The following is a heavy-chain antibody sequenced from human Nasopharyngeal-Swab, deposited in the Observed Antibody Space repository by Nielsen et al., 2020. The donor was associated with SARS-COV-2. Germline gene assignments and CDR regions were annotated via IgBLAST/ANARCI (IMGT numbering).Heavy chain of an antibody. CDR2: INPNSGGT. CDR3: ARSHIVVVTDAFDI. D-gene: IGHD2-21*02. V-gene: IGHV1-2*04. CDR1: GYTFTGYY. Sequence: ASVKVSCKASGYTFTGYYMHWVRQAPGQGLEWMGWINPNSGGTNYAQKFQGWVTMTRDTSNSTAYMELSRLRSDDTAVYYCARSHIVVVTDAFDIWGQGTMVTVSS. J-gene: IGHJ3*02.